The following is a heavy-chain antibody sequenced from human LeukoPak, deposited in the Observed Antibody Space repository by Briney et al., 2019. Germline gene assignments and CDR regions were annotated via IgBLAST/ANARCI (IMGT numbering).Heavy chain of an antibody. D-gene: IGHD4-17*01. V-gene: IGHV3-53*01. CDR1: GFIVSSNY. Sequence: GGSLRLSCAASGFIVSSNYMNWVRQAPGKGLEWVSVIYSGGHTYYTDSVKGRFTISRDISNNTLYLHMNSLRPDDTAVYYCARNPSTALDYWGQGTLVTVSS. J-gene: IGHJ4*02. CDR3: ARNPSTALDY. CDR2: IYSGGHT.